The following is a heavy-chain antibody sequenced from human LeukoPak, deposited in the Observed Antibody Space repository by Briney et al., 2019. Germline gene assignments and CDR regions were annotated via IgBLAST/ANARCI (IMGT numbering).Heavy chain of an antibody. J-gene: IGHJ4*02. Sequence: GGSLRLSCAASGFTFSDYSMNWVRQAPGKGLEWISYIGIDSGNTNYADSVKGRFTISGDKAKNSLYLQMNGLRVEDTAVYYCARDYKYAFDNWGQGTLVTVSS. CDR2: IGIDSGNT. V-gene: IGHV3-48*01. CDR1: GFTFSDYS. CDR3: ARDYKYAFDN. D-gene: IGHD5-24*01.